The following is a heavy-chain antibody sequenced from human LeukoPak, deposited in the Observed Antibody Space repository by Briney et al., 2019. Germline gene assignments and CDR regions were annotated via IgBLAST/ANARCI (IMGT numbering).Heavy chain of an antibody. Sequence: GASVKVSFKASGGTFSSYAISWVRQAPGQGLEWMGGIIPIFGTANYAQKFQGRVTITADESTSTAYMELSSLRSEDTAVYYCARAQTGTRARGPFDYWGQGTLVTVSS. CDR2: IIPIFGTA. CDR1: GGTFSSYA. J-gene: IGHJ4*02. CDR3: ARAQTGTRARGPFDY. D-gene: IGHD1-1*01. V-gene: IGHV1-69*13.